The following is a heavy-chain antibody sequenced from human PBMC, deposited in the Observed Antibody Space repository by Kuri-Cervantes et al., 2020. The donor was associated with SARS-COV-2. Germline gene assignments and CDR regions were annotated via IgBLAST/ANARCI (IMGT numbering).Heavy chain of an antibody. CDR3: ARDPAAGLYYYYMDV. V-gene: IGHV3-11*04. J-gene: IGHJ6*03. CDR1: GFTFSDYY. Sequence: GESLKISCAASGFTFSDYYMSWIRQAPGKGLEWVSYISSSGSTIYYADSVKGRFTISRDNAKNSLYLQMNSLRAEDTAVYYCARDPAAGLYYYYMDVWGKGTTVTDSS. D-gene: IGHD6-13*01. CDR2: ISSSGSTI.